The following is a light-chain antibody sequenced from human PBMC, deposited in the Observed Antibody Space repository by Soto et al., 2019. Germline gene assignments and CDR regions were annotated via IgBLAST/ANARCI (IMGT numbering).Light chain of an antibody. CDR3: CSYAGSSTLV. CDR2: EVF. V-gene: IGLV2-8*01. Sequence: QSVLTQPPSASGSPGQSLTISCTGTSSDVGGYNYVSWYHQHPGKAPKLIIYEVFKRPSGVPDRFSGSKSGNTASLTVSGLQAEDEADYYCCSYAGSSTLVFGGGTKLTVL. CDR1: SSDVGGYNY. J-gene: IGLJ3*02.